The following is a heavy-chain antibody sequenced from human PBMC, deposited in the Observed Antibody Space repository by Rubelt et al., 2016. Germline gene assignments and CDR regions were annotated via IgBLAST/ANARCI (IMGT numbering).Heavy chain of an antibody. CDR2: INHSGST. V-gene: IGHV4-34*02. D-gene: IGHD6-6*01. Sequence: QVQLQQWGAGLLKPSETLSLTCAVYGGSFSGYYWSWIRQPPGKGLEWIGEINHSGSTNYNPSLKSRVTISVDTSKNQFSLKLSSVTAADTAVYYCARGRMAARPDTPYFDYWGRGTLVTVSS. J-gene: IGHJ4*02. CDR3: ARGRMAARPDTPYFDY. CDR1: GGSFSGYY.